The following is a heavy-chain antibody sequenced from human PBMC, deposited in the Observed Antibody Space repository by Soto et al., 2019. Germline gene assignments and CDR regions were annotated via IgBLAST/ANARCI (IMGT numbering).Heavy chain of an antibody. D-gene: IGHD3-10*01. J-gene: IGHJ6*02. CDR1: GGTFSSYA. Sequence: SVKVSCKASGGTFSSYAISWVRQAPGQGLEWMGGIIPIFGTANYAQKFQGRVTITADESTSTAYMELSSLRSEDTAVYYCARDLLAGSGGYYYYGMDVWGQGTTVTVSS. V-gene: IGHV1-69*13. CDR2: IIPIFGTA. CDR3: ARDLLAGSGGYYYYGMDV.